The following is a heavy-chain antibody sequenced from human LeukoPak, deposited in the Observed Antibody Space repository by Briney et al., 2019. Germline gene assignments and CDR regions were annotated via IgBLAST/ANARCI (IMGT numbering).Heavy chain of an antibody. D-gene: IGHD1-26*01. V-gene: IGHV4-39*06. CDR2: IYFAGST. Sequence: PSETLSLTCTVSGDSISSNSHYRAWIRQPPGKGLEWIGSIYFAGSTFYNASLKSRVTISVDTSKNQVPLKVASGTAPDQAICFWWEFAGGYSLPWLDSLGQGSLVAVSS. J-gene: IGHJ5*01. CDR1: GDSISSNSHY. CDR3: WEFAGGYSLPWLDS.